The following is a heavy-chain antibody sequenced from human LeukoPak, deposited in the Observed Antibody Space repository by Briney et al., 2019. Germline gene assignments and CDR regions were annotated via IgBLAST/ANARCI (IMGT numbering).Heavy chain of an antibody. V-gene: IGHV3-74*01. CDR1: GNYW. J-gene: IGHJ4*02. CDR2: INGDGSWT. Sequence: GGSLRLSCAASGNYWMHWVRQAPGKGLVWVSHINGDGSWTSYADSVKGRFTISKDDAKNTVYLQMNNLRAEDTAVYYCVSFYETYWGRGTLVTVSS. D-gene: IGHD2-2*01. CDR3: VSFYETY.